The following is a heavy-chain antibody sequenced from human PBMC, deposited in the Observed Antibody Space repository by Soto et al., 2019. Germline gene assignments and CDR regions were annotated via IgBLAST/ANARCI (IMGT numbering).Heavy chain of an antibody. CDR2: ISWNSGSI. D-gene: IGHD6-13*01. V-gene: IGHV3-9*01. CDR3: AKDRIAAADYWYCDL. J-gene: IGHJ2*01. Sequence: EVQLVESGGGLVQPGRSLRLSCAASGFTFDDYAMHWVRQAPGKCLEWVSGISWNSGSIGYADSVKGRFTISRDNAKNSLYLQMNSLRAEETALYYCAKDRIAAADYWYCDLWGRGTLVTVSS. CDR1: GFTFDDYA.